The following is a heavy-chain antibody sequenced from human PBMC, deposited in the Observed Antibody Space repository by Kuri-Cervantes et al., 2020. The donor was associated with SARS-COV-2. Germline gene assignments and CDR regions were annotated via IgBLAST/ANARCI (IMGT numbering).Heavy chain of an antibody. V-gene: IGHV3-30*02. Sequence: GESLKISCAASGFTFSSYGMHWVRQAPGKGLEWVAFIRYDGSNKYYADSVKGRFTISRDNAKNSLYLQMNSLRAEDTAVYYCAREERSPMRFGYFDLWGRGTLVTVSS. CDR2: IRYDGSNK. CDR1: GFTFSSYG. J-gene: IGHJ2*01. D-gene: IGHD3-10*01. CDR3: AREERSPMRFGYFDL.